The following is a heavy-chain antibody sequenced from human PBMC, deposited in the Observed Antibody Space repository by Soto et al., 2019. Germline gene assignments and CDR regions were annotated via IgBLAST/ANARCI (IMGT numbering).Heavy chain of an antibody. Sequence: XVSLRLSFAASGFTFSSYSMNWVRQAPGKGLEWVSSISSSISYIYYADSVKGRFTISRDNAKNSLYLQMNSLRAEDTAVYYCARFQAEAGAYYYYYGMGVCGQGTTVTVSS. V-gene: IGHV3-21*01. CDR1: GFTFSSYS. D-gene: IGHD6-13*01. CDR2: ISSSISYI. J-gene: IGHJ6*02. CDR3: ARFQAEAGAYYYYYGMGV.